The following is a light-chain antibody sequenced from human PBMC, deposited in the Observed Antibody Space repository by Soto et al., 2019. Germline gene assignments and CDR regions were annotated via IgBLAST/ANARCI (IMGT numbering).Light chain of an antibody. CDR1: SRDVGGYHY. CDR2: DVS. V-gene: IGLV2-14*01. CDR3: RSYTSSITYV. Sequence: QFALTQPASVSGCPGQSITISCTGTSRDVGGYHYVSWYQQYPGKAPKVMIYDVSNRPSGVSNRFSGSKSGTTASLTISGLQADDEADYYCRSYTSSITYVFVTGTKVTVL. J-gene: IGLJ1*01.